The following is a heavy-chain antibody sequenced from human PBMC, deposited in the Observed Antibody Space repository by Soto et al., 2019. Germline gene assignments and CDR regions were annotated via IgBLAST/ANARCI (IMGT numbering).Heavy chain of an antibody. CDR2: IYWDDDK. V-gene: IGHV2-5*02. J-gene: IGHJ5*02. D-gene: IGHD1-7*01. CDR3: EHTSRITATSRWFDP. Sequence: SGPTLGNPTQTLTLTCTFSGFSLSTSGVGVGWIRQPPGKALEWLALIYWDDDKRYSPSLKSRLTITKDTSKNQVVLTMTKMDPVDTATYYCEHTSRITATSRWFDPWGQGTLVTVSS. CDR1: GFSLSTSGVG.